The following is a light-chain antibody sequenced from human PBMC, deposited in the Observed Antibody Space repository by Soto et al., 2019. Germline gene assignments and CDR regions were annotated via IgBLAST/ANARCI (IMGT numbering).Light chain of an antibody. Sequence: QSALTQPASVSGSPGQSITISCTGTSSDVGGYNYVSWYQQHPGKAPKLMIYDVSNRPSGVSNRFSGSKSGNTASLTISRLQVEDEADYYCSSYTISSTILYVFGTGTKVTVL. V-gene: IGLV2-14*01. J-gene: IGLJ1*01. CDR2: DVS. CDR3: SSYTISSTILYV. CDR1: SSDVGGYNY.